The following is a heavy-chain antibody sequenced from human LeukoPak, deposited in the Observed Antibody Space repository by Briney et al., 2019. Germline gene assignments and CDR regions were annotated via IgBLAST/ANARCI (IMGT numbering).Heavy chain of an antibody. J-gene: IGHJ4*02. Sequence: ASVKVSCKASGYTFNSYDINWVRQAPGQGLEWMGGIIPIFGTANYAQKFQGRVTITADKSTSTAYVELSSLRSEDTAVYYCAREDGYNPFGYWGQGTLVTVSS. CDR2: IIPIFGTA. V-gene: IGHV1-69*06. CDR1: GYTFNSYD. CDR3: AREDGYNPFGY. D-gene: IGHD5-24*01.